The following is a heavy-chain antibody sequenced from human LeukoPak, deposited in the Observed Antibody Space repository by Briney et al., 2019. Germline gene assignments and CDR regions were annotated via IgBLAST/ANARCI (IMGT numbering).Heavy chain of an antibody. CDR1: GGSIGSSSYY. V-gene: IGHV4-39*01. CDR2: IYYSGST. D-gene: IGHD3-10*01. CDR3: ARLHYGSAYYFDY. Sequence: SETLSLTCTVSGGSIGSSSYYWGWIRQPPGKGLEWIGSIYYSGSTYYNPSLKSRVTISVDTSKNQFSLKLSSVTAADTAVYYCARLHYGSAYYFDYWGQGTLVTVSS. J-gene: IGHJ4*02.